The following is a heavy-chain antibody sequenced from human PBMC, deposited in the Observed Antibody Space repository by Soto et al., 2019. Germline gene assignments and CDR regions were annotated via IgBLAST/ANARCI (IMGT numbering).Heavy chain of an antibody. CDR2: ISGSGGST. Sequence: GGSLRLSCAASGFTFSSYAMSWVRQAPGKGLEWVSAISGSGGSTYYADSVKGRFTISRDNSKNTLYLQMNSLRAEDTAVYYCAKPGYCSGGSCYLYYYGMDVWGQGTTVTVSS. D-gene: IGHD2-15*01. CDR3: AKPGYCSGGSCYLYYYGMDV. J-gene: IGHJ6*02. V-gene: IGHV3-23*01. CDR1: GFTFSSYA.